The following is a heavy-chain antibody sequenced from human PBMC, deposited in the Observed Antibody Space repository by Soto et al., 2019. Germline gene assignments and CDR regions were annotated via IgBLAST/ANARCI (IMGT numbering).Heavy chain of an antibody. V-gene: IGHV1-69*13. J-gene: IGHJ4*02. D-gene: IGHD2-15*01. CDR2: IIPIFGTA. CDR1: GGTFSSYA. Sequence: SVKVSCKASGGTFSSYAISWVRQAPGQGLEWMGGIIPIFGTANYAQKFQGRVTITADESTSTAYMGLSSLRSEDTAVYYCASPPSIGTPGRPEPYDYWGQGTLVTVSS. CDR3: ASPPSIGTPGRPEPYDY.